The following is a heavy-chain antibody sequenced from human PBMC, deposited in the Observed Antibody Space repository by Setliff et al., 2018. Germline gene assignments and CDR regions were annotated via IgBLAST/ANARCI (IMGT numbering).Heavy chain of an antibody. V-gene: IGHV1-8*02. CDR2: MNPNSGNT. D-gene: IGHD2-21*02. Sequence: ASVKVSCKASGYTFTSYDINWVRQATGQGLEWMGWMNPNSGNTGYAQKFQGRVTMTRDTSTSTVYMELSSLRSEDTAVYYCARDRAIVVVTATGTLNYWGQGTLVT. J-gene: IGHJ4*02. CDR3: ARDRAIVVVTATGTLNY. CDR1: GYTFTSYD.